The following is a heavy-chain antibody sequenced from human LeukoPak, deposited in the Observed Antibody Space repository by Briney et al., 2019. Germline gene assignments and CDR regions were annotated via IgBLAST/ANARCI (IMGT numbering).Heavy chain of an antibody. CDR3: ARDRGIYSSGWYTVY. D-gene: IGHD6-19*01. J-gene: IGHJ4*02. CDR1: GFTFSSYS. V-gene: IGHV3-21*01. Sequence: GGSLRLSCAASGFTFSSYSMNWVCQAPGKGLEWVSSISSSSSYIYYADSVKGRFTISRDNAKNSLYLQMNSLRAEDTAVYYCARDRGIYSSGWYTVYWGQGTLVTVSS. CDR2: ISSSSSYI.